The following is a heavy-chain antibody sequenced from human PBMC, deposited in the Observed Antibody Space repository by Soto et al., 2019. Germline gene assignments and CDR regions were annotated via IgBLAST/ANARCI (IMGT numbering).Heavy chain of an antibody. J-gene: IGHJ6*02. CDR2: ISYDGSNK. CDR1: GFTFSSYG. CDR3: AKDGGIGGMDV. Sequence: QVQLVESGGGVVQPGRSLRLSCAASGFTFSSYGMHWVRQAPGKGLEWVAVISYDGSNKYYADSVKGRFTISRDNSKNTLYLQMNSLRAEDTAVYYCAKDGGIGGMDVWGQGITVTVSS. V-gene: IGHV3-30*18. D-gene: IGHD3-16*01.